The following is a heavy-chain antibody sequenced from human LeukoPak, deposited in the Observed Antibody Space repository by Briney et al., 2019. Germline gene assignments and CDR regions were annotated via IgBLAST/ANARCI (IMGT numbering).Heavy chain of an antibody. J-gene: IGHJ6*04. V-gene: IGHV3-7*01. Sequence: GGSLRLSCAASGFTFSSYCMTWVPQAPGKGLECVANIKEDGGEGYYVDSVQGRFTVSRDNAKNSLYLQLTSLRAEDTAVYYCATRYCTISACRASSYKSFDVWGKGTTVPVSS. CDR1: GFTFSSYC. D-gene: IGHD2-8*01. CDR3: ATRYCTISACRASSYKSFDV. CDR2: IKEDGGEG.